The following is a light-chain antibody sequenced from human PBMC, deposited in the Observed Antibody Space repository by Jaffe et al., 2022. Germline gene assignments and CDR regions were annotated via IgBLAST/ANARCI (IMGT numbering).Light chain of an antibody. CDR3: QSYDTGLSGVV. J-gene: IGLJ2*01. Sequence: QSVLTQPPSVSGAPGQRVTISCTGGSSNIGAGYDVHWYQQLPGTAPKLLIYGNSNRPSGVPDRFSGSKSGTSASLAITGLQAEDEADYYCQSYDTGLSGVVFGGGTKLTVL. CDR2: GNS. V-gene: IGLV1-40*01. CDR1: SSNIGAGYD.